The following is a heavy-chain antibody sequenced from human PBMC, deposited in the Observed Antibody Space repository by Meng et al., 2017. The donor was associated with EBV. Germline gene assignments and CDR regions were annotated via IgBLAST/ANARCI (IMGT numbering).Heavy chain of an antibody. CDR2: IYYTGST. CDR1: GGSVNNESYY. V-gene: IGHV4-61*01. J-gene: IGHJ5*02. D-gene: IGHD4-11*01. CDR3: ARGDYTNYPRWFDP. Sequence: QVQLQGSGPGLVKPSEXLSLTRTVSGGSVNNESYYWGWIRQPPGKGLEYIGYIYYTGSTNYNSSLKSRVTISLDKSKNQFSLKLTSLTAADTAIYYCARGDYTNYPRWFDPWGQGTLVTVSS.